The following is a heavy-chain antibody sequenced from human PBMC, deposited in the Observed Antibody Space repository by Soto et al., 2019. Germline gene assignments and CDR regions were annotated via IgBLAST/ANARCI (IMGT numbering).Heavy chain of an antibody. V-gene: IGHV1-69*01. CDR2: IITAFGTT. J-gene: IGHJ4*02. Sequence: QVQLVQSGPEVKKPGSSVKVSCKASGDTFNSYVITWVRQAPGQGLEWLGGIITAFGTTSYAQNFQDRLTITADEAATTDHMELSSLTSDDTAMYYCTRTYGYTFGGGLDHWGQGTLVTVSS. D-gene: IGHD5-18*01. CDR3: TRTYGYTFGGGLDH. CDR1: GDTFNSYV.